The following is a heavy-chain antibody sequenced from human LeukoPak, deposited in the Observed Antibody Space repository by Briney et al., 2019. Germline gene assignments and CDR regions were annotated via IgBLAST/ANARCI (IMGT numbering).Heavy chain of an antibody. CDR3: ARDPAITGTGDY. J-gene: IGHJ4*02. Sequence: PGGSLRLSCAASGFTFSSYCMNCVRQAPGKGLEWVSSISSSSSHIYYADSVKGRFTISRDNAKNSLYLQMNSLRAEDTAVYYCARDPAITGTGDYWGQGTLVTVSS. V-gene: IGHV3-21*01. CDR1: GFTFSSYC. CDR2: ISSSSSHI. D-gene: IGHD1-20*01.